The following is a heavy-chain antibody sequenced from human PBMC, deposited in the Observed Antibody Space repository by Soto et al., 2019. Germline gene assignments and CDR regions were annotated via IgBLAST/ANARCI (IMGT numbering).Heavy chain of an antibody. V-gene: IGHV4-4*07. CDR3: ARREGVGGGHDI. J-gene: IGHJ3*02. CDR2: IYSSGST. D-gene: IGHD1-26*01. Sequence: QVQLQESGPGLVKPSETLSLTCTVSGGSISGYYWSWIRQPAGKGLEWIGRIYSSGSTNDNPSLQSRVSMSVDTSRNQFSLRLNSVPAADTAVYYWARREGVGGGHDIWGQGTMVTVSS. CDR1: GGSISGYY.